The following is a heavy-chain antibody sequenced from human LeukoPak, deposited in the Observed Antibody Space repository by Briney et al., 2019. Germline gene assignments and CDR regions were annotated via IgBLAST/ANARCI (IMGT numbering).Heavy chain of an antibody. J-gene: IGHJ3*02. V-gene: IGHV4-39*01. D-gene: IGHD6-13*01. CDR2: IYYSGNT. Sequence: SETLSLTCTVSGVSISSSNSYWGWIRQPPGKGLEWIGSIYYSGNTYYNASLKSQVSISIDTSKNQFSLKLSSVTAADTAVYYCAQLALDAFDIWGQGTMVTVSS. CDR1: GVSISSSNSY. CDR3: AQLALDAFDI.